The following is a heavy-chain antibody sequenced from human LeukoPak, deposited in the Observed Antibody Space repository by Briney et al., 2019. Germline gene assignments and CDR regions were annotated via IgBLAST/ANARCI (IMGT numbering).Heavy chain of an antibody. CDR1: GYTFTDYG. Sequence: ASVKVSCKASGYTFTDYGISWVRQAPGQGLEWMGWINAYNGNTKFAQKVQGRVTMTTDTSTSTAYMESRSLRSDDTAVYYCARVGYCSSTSCTYYFDYWGQGTLVTVSS. CDR3: ARVGYCSSTSCTYYFDY. V-gene: IGHV1-18*01. J-gene: IGHJ4*02. CDR2: INAYNGNT. D-gene: IGHD2-2*03.